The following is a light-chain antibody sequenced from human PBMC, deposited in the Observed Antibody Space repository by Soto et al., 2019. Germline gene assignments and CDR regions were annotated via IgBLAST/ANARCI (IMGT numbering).Light chain of an antibody. CDR3: QVWDRSTVV. J-gene: IGLJ2*01. V-gene: IGLV3-9*01. CDR2: RDS. Sequence: SYELTQPLSVSVALGQTARITCGGNNIGSKNVHWYQQKPGQAPVLVIYRDSNRPSGIPERFSGSNSGNTATLTISRAQAGDEADYYCQVWDRSTVVFGGGTKVTV. CDR1: NIGSKN.